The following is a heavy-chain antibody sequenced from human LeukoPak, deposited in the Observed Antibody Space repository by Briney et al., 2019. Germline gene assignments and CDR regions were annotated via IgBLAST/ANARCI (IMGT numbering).Heavy chain of an antibody. CDR1: GFTFSSYE. Sequence: GGSLRLSCAASGFTFSSYEMHWVRQAPGRGLEWVAVISIDGRNKYNPESVKGRFTISRDNSKSTLYLQMNSLGVEDTAVYYCARARKRYGDYEDNWLDPWGQGTLVTVSS. CDR3: ARARKRYGDYEDNWLDP. J-gene: IGHJ5*02. D-gene: IGHD4-17*01. CDR2: ISIDGRNK. V-gene: IGHV3-30*04.